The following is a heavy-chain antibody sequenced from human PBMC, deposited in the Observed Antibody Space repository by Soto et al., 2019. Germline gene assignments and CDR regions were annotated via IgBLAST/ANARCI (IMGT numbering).Heavy chain of an antibody. D-gene: IGHD1-26*01. J-gene: IGHJ5*02. CDR2: VYYTGST. Sequence: SETLSLTCTVSGGSISSYYWNWIRQSPGKGLEWMGYVYYTGSTNYNPSLKSRVTISLDTSKNQFSLILSSVTAADTAMYYCARDPSGHPPIYRFDTWGPGTLVTVSS. CDR3: ARDPSGHPPIYRFDT. CDR1: GGSISSYY. V-gene: IGHV4-59*01.